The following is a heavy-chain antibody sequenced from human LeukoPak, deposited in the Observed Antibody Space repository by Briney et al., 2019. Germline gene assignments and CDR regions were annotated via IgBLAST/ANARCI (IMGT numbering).Heavy chain of an antibody. CDR2: ISYSSSYI. Sequence: GGSLRLSCAASGFTFRSYSMNWVRQAPGKGLEWVSYISYSSSYIYYADSVKGRFTISRDNAKNSLYLQMNSLRAEDTAVYHCATPYSSSWDLYYDYYMDVWGKGTTVTVSS. CDR1: GFTFRSYS. D-gene: IGHD6-13*01. J-gene: IGHJ6*03. V-gene: IGHV3-21*01. CDR3: ATPYSSSWDLYYDYYMDV.